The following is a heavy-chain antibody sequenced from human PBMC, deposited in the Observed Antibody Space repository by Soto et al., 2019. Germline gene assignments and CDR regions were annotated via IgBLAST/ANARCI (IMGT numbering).Heavy chain of an antibody. Sequence: QVQLVESGGGVVQPGRSLRLSCAASGFTFSTYAMHWVRQAPGKGLEWVAVISYDGSNKYYADSVKGRFTISRDNSKNTLYLQMSSLGAEDTAVYYCARDKSPYSSGWHNRHFDYWGQGTLVTVSS. V-gene: IGHV3-30-3*01. CDR2: ISYDGSNK. CDR1: GFTFSTYA. J-gene: IGHJ4*02. D-gene: IGHD6-19*01. CDR3: ARDKSPYSSGWHNRHFDY.